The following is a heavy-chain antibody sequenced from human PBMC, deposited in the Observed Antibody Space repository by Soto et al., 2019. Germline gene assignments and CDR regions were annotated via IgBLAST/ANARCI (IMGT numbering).Heavy chain of an antibody. D-gene: IGHD3-22*01. CDR1: TYTFTSYW. J-gene: IGHJ4*02. CDR3: ATLSYYDSYSGFDY. V-gene: IGHV5-51*01. Sequence: PGESLKISCKGSTYTFTSYWIVWVRQMPGKGLEWMGLIYPGDSDTKYSPSFQGQVTISADKSISTAYLRWSSLKASDTAMYYCATLSYYDSYSGFDYWGQGTPVTVSS. CDR2: IYPGDSDT.